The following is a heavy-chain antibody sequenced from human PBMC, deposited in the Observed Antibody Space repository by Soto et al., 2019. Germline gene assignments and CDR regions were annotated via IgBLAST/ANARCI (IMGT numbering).Heavy chain of an antibody. CDR1: GFTFSSYA. D-gene: IGHD3-3*01. CDR2: ISYDGSNK. Sequence: GSLRLSCAASGFTFSSYAMHWVRQAPGKGLEWVAVISYDGSNKNYADSVKGRFTISRDNSKNTLYLQMNSMRTEDTDVYYCSSGYDFWSGYYYPYGMDVWGQGTTVTVSS. V-gene: IGHV3-30-3*01. J-gene: IGHJ6*02. CDR3: SSGYDFWSGYYYPYGMDV.